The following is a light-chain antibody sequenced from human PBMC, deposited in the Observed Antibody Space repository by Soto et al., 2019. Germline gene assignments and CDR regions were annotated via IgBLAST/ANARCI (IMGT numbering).Light chain of an antibody. V-gene: IGKV1-5*01. J-gene: IGKJ1*01. CDR3: QQYNIYWT. CDR2: DAS. CDR1: QRIGTW. Sequence: DIQMTQSASTLSASLGDRVTITCRASQRIGTWLAWYQQKLGEAPRLLISDASSLQNGVPPRFSGSDSGTEFTLTITSLQPDDSATYYCQQYNIYWTFGQGTKVDIK.